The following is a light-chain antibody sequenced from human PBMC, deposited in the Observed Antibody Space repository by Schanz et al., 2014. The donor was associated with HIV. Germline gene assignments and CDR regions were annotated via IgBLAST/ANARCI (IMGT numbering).Light chain of an antibody. CDR1: QSISIN. V-gene: IGKV3-15*01. CDR3: HQYNHWSSLT. Sequence: EIVMTQSPATLSVSPGERVTLSCRASQSISINLAWYQQKSGQAPRLLIYGASSRATGTPARFSGSGSGTEFTLTISSLQSEDFAVYYCHQYNHWSSLTFGGGTNVEIK. CDR2: GAS. J-gene: IGKJ4*01.